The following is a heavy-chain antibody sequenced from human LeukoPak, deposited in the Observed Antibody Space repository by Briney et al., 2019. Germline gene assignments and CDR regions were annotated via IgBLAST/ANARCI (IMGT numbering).Heavy chain of an antibody. CDR3: AKGNRGGSFFDY. D-gene: IGHD2-15*01. CDR2: ISGSGSST. V-gene: IGHV3-23*01. Sequence: RXAPGXXXEWVSTISGSGSSTYYADSVKGRFTISRDNSKNTLYLQMNSLRAEDTAVYYCAKGNRGGSFFDYWGQGTLVTVSS. J-gene: IGHJ4*02.